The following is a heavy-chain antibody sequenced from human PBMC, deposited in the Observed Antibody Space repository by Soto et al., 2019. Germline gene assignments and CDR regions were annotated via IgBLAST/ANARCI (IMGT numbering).Heavy chain of an antibody. CDR1: GFTFRYYW. J-gene: IGHJ4*02. Sequence: EVHLVESGGGLVQPGGSLRLSCAASGFTFRYYWLHWFRQVPGRGPVWVSGINNDGSDTFYADFVEGRFTISRDNAKNTVYLQMDSLRAEDTAVYYCGSLFEFWGQGTLVTVPS. CDR2: INNDGSDT. CDR3: GSLFEF. V-gene: IGHV3-74*01.